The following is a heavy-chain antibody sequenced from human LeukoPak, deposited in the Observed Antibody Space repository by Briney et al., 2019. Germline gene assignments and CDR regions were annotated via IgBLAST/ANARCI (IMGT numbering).Heavy chain of an antibody. CDR2: IIPIFGTA. V-gene: IGHV1-69*05. CDR1: GGTFSGYA. D-gene: IGHD3-22*01. Sequence: ASVKVSCTASGGTFSGYAISWVRQAPGQGLEWMGGIIPIFGTANYAQKFQGRVTITTDESTSTAYMELSSLRSEDTAVYYCASPYYYDKDAFDIWGQGTMVTVSS. CDR3: ASPYYYDKDAFDI. J-gene: IGHJ3*02.